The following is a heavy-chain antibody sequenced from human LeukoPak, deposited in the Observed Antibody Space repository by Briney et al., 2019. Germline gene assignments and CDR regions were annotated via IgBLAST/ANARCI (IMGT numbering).Heavy chain of an antibody. Sequence: GGSLRLSCAASGFTVSSNYMSWVRQAPGKGLEWVSVIYSGGSTYYADSVKGRFTISRDNAKNSLYLQMNSLRAEDTAVYYCAREDTSGWYSHYFDYWGQGTLVTVSS. D-gene: IGHD6-19*01. V-gene: IGHV3-66*01. CDR2: IYSGGST. CDR1: GFTVSSNY. J-gene: IGHJ4*02. CDR3: AREDTSGWYSHYFDY.